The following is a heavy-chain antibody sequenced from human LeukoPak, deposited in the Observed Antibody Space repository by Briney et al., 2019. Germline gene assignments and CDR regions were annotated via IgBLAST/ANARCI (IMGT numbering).Heavy chain of an antibody. CDR3: AKFSGFEYSSSGLDP. J-gene: IGHJ5*02. CDR2: ISGSGGST. V-gene: IGHV3-23*01. Sequence: GGSLRLSCAASGFTFSSYAMSWVRQAPGKGLEWVSAISGSGGSTYYADSVKGRFTISRDNSKNTLYLQMNSLRAEDTAVYYCAKFSGFEYSSSGLDPWGQGTLVTVSS. D-gene: IGHD6-6*01. CDR1: GFTFSSYA.